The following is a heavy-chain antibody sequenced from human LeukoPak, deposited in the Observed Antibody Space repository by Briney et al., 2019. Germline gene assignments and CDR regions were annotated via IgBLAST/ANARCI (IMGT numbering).Heavy chain of an antibody. J-gene: IGHJ5*02. Sequence: SQTLSLTCTVSGGSISSGSYYWSWIRQPDGKGLEWIGRIYTSGSTNYNPSLKSRVTISVDTSKNQFSLKLSSVTAADTAVYYCARAGVAAAGKNWFDPWGQGTLVTVSS. V-gene: IGHV4-61*02. CDR1: GGSISSGSYY. CDR3: ARAGVAAAGKNWFDP. D-gene: IGHD6-13*01. CDR2: IYTSGST.